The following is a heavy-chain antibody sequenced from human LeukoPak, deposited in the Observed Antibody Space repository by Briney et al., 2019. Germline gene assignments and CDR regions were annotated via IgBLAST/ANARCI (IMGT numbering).Heavy chain of an antibody. CDR3: ARDRKVRGVMRWSDP. Sequence: ASVKVSCKASGYTFTSYAMHWVRQAPGQRLEWMGWINAGNGNTKYSQKSQGRVTITRDTSASTAYMELSSLRSEDTAVYYCARDRKVRGVMRWSDPWGQGTLVTVSS. J-gene: IGHJ5*02. D-gene: IGHD3-10*01. CDR1: GYTFTSYA. CDR2: INAGNGNT. V-gene: IGHV1-3*01.